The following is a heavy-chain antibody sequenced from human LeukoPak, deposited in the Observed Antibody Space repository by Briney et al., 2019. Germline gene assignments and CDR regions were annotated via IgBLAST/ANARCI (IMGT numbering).Heavy chain of an antibody. D-gene: IGHD3-22*01. CDR2: ISGSGGST. Sequence: GGSLRLSCAASGFTFSSYAMSWVRQAPGKGLEWVSAISGSGGSTYYADSVKGRFTISGDNSKNTLYLQMNSLRTEDTAVYYCAKASATIVVVSKHFDYWGQGTLVTVSS. CDR1: GFTFSSYA. V-gene: IGHV3-23*01. CDR3: AKASATIVVVSKHFDY. J-gene: IGHJ4*02.